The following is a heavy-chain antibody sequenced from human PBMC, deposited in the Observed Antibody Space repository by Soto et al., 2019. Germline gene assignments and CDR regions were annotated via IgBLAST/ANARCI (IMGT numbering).Heavy chain of an antibody. Sequence: SETLSLTCTVSGGSISSYYWSWIRQPPGKGLEWIGYIYYSGSTNYNPSLKSRVTISVDTSKNQFSLKLSSVTAADTAVYYCARDDGRGRLFDYWGQGTLVTVSA. D-gene: IGHD2-15*01. CDR2: IYYSGST. CDR1: GGSISSYY. J-gene: IGHJ4*02. V-gene: IGHV4-59*01. CDR3: ARDDGRGRLFDY.